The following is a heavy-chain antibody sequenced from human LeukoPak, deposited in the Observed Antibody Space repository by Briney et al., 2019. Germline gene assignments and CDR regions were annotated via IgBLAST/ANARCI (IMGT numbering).Heavy chain of an antibody. CDR3: ARERARVWYFDL. Sequence: SETLSLTCAVYGVSFSGYYWSWIRQPPGKGLEWIGEINHSGSTNYNPSLKSRVTISVDTSKNQFSLKLSSVTAADTAVYYCARERARVWYFDLWGRGTLVTVSS. D-gene: IGHD6-25*01. CDR2: INHSGST. J-gene: IGHJ2*01. V-gene: IGHV4-34*01. CDR1: GVSFSGYY.